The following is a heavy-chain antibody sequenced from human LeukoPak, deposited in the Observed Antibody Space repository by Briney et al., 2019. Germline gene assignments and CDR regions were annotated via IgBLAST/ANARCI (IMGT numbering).Heavy chain of an antibody. CDR3: ARGGISSSSIPYFDY. CDR2: ISYDGSNK. CDR1: GFTFSSYA. V-gene: IGHV3-30-3*01. J-gene: IGHJ4*02. D-gene: IGHD6-6*01. Sequence: GGSLRLSCAASGFTFSSYAMHWVRQAPGKGLEWVAVISYDGSNKYYADSVKGRFTISRDNAKNMLYLQVNSLRAEDTALYHCARGGISSSSIPYFDYWGQGTLVTVSS.